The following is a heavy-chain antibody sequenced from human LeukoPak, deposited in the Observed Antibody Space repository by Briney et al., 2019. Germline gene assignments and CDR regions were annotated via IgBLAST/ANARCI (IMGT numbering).Heavy chain of an antibody. D-gene: IGHD6-19*01. CDR1: GYTFTSYG. CDR3: ARVALDRSGWYFDY. Sequence: ASVKVSCKASGYTFTSYGISWVRQAPGQGLEWMGWISAYNGNTNYAQKLQGRGTMTTDTSTSTAYMELRSLRSDDTAVYYCARVALDRSGWYFDYWGQGTLVTVSS. J-gene: IGHJ4*02. CDR2: ISAYNGNT. V-gene: IGHV1-18*01.